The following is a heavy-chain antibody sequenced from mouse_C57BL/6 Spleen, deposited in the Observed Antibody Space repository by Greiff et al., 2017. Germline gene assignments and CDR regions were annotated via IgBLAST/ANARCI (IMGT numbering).Heavy chain of an antibody. Sequence: QVQLKQSGPELVKPGASVKISCKASGYAFSSSWMNWVKQRPGKGLEWIGRIYPGDGDTNYNGKFKGKATLTADKSSSTAYMQLSSLTSEDSAVYFCARWDYYGSSLFAYWGQGTLVTVSA. D-gene: IGHD1-1*01. CDR2: IYPGDGDT. J-gene: IGHJ3*01. V-gene: IGHV1-82*01. CDR3: ARWDYYGSSLFAY. CDR1: GYAFSSSW.